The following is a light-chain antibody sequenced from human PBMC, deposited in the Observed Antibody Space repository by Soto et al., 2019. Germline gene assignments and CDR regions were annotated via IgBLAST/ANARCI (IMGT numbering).Light chain of an antibody. V-gene: IGKV3-15*01. CDR1: QSVSYY. Sequence: EIVLTQSPGTLSLSPGERATLSCGASQSVSYYLAWYQQKPGQAPRLLIYGVSTRATGISARFSGGGSVTEFTLTISSLQPEDVATYYCQKYNSAPWTFGQGTKVDIK. CDR2: GVS. CDR3: QKYNSAPWT. J-gene: IGKJ1*01.